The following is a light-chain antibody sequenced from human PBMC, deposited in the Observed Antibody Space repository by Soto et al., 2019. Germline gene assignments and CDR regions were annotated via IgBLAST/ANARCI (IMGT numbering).Light chain of an antibody. Sequence: PGERATLSFRASQSVSIRLAWYQHKSGQAPRLLISGASSRATGIPDRFSGSGSGTDFTLTISRLEPEDFALYYCQHYYGTSPITFGQGTRLEIK. CDR3: QHYYGTSPIT. V-gene: IGKV3-20*01. CDR1: QSVSIR. CDR2: GAS. J-gene: IGKJ5*01.